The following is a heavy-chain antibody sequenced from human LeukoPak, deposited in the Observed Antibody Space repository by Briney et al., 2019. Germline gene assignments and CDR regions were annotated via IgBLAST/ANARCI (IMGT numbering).Heavy chain of an antibody. Sequence: PGRSLRLSCAASGFTFSSYGMHWVRQAPGKGLEWVAVISYDGSNKYYADSVKGRFTISRDNSKNTLYLQMNSLRAEDTAVYYCARANQLVPDYWGQGTLVTVSS. CDR3: ARANQLVPDY. J-gene: IGHJ4*02. CDR1: GFTFSSYG. V-gene: IGHV3-30*03. D-gene: IGHD6-13*01. CDR2: ISYDGSNK.